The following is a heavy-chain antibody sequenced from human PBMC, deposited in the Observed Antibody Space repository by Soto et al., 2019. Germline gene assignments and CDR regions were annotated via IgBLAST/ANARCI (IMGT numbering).Heavy chain of an antibody. CDR2: ISTSGSTV. Sequence: EVQLVESGGPLVQPGGSLRLSCAASRFTFSTYEMNWVRQAPGKGLEWVSYISTSGSTVYYADSVKGRFTISRDNTRNSLYLKMNSLRDEDTALYYCVRYCSTTLCNGVATRTFDYWGQGTLVTVSS. V-gene: IGHV3-48*03. CDR3: VRYCSTTLCNGVATRTFDY. CDR1: RFTFSTYE. D-gene: IGHD2-2*01. J-gene: IGHJ4*02.